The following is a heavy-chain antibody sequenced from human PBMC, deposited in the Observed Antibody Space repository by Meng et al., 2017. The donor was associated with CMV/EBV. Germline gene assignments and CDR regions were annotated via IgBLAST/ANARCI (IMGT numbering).Heavy chain of an antibody. D-gene: IGHD2-2*01. V-gene: IGHV1-2*02. CDR3: ARVPAAKSSLYYYYGMDV. Sequence: ASVKVSCKASGYTFTGYYMHWVRQAPGQGLEWMGWINPNSGGTNYAQKFQGRVTMTRDTSISTAYMELSRLRSDDTAMYYCARVPAAKSSLYYYYGMDVWGQGTTVTVSS. CDR2: INPNSGGT. J-gene: IGHJ6*02. CDR1: GYTFTGYY.